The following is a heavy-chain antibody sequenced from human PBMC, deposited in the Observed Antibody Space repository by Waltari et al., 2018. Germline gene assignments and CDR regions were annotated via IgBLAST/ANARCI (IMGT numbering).Heavy chain of an antibody. Sequence: EVQLLESGGGLVQPGGSLRLSCAASGFSLSNYAMTWVRQAPGKGLEWVSAISGSGGNLYYADSVRGRFTISRDNPKNTVYLQMNSLRAEDTAVYYCAKMGMGGSSWYFDNWGQGALVTVSS. CDR3: AKMGMGGSSWYFDN. V-gene: IGHV3-23*01. CDR1: GFSLSNYA. D-gene: IGHD6-13*01. J-gene: IGHJ4*02. CDR2: ISGSGGNL.